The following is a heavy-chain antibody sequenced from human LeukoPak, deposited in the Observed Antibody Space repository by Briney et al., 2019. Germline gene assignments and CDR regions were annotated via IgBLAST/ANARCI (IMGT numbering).Heavy chain of an antibody. D-gene: IGHD3-22*01. CDR2: INHSGST. V-gene: IGHV4-34*01. CDR3: ARGPGLYDSSGYYYRN. Sequence: SETLSLTCAVYGGSFSGYYWSWIRQPPGKGLEWIGEINHSGSTNYNPSLKSRVTISVDTSKNQFSLKLSPVTAADTAVYYCARGPGLYDSSGYYYRNWGQGTLVTVSS. CDR1: GGSFSGYY. J-gene: IGHJ4*02.